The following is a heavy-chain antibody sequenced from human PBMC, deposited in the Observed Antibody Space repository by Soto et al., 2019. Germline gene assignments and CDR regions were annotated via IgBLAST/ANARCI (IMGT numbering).Heavy chain of an antibody. V-gene: IGHV1-69*12. Sequence: QVQLVQSGAEVKKPGSSVKVSCKASGGPFNNYTINWMRQAPGQGLEWMGGIIPIFGKEHYAQKFQGRVTISADEPTYTAYMELSSLTAEDTAVYYCAKPRAPYYAMDVWGQGTTVTVSS. CDR1: GGPFNNYT. CDR2: IIPIFGKE. CDR3: AKPRAPYYAMDV. J-gene: IGHJ6*02.